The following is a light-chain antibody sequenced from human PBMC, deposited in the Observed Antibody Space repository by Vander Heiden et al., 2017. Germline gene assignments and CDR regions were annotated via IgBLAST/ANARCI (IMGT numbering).Light chain of an antibody. Sequence: QTVVTQGPSVPVSPGWTVPVPCASSTVAVTNGYYPNWFKQKPGQAPRPLIYTTDRKYSWTPARFSGALLGGKAVRTVSGVQPEDEAEYYFLVYSSACAYVCGTGTKVTVL. CDR2: TTD. CDR1: TVAVTNGYY. J-gene: IGLJ1*01. V-gene: IGLV7-43*01. CDR3: LVYSSACAYV.